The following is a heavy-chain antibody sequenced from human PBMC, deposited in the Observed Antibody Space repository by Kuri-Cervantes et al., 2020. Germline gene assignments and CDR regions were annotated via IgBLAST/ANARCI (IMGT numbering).Heavy chain of an antibody. V-gene: IGHV3-30-3*01. Sequence: GGSLRLSCAASGFTFSSYAMHWVRQAPGKGLEWVAVISYDGSNKYYADSVKGRFTISRDNSKNTLYLQMNSLRAEDTAVYYCTTGKRYDYVWFDYWGQGTLVTVSS. CDR3: TTGKRYDYVWFDY. D-gene: IGHD3-16*01. J-gene: IGHJ4*02. CDR2: ISYDGSNK. CDR1: GFTFSSYA.